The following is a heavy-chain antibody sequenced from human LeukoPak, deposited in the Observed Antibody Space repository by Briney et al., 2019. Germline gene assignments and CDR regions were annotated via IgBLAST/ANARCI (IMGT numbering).Heavy chain of an antibody. CDR2: IYPGDSDT. CDR1: GYSFTSYW. V-gene: IGHV5-51*01. J-gene: IGHJ5*02. D-gene: IGHD6-13*01. CDR3: ARVLRIAAAGTWFDP. Sequence: GESLKISCMGSGYSFTSYWIGGVGQMPGKGLEWMGIIYPGDSDTRYSPSFQGQVTISAHKSISTAYLQWSSLKASDTAMYYCARVLRIAAAGTWFDPWGQGTLVTVSS.